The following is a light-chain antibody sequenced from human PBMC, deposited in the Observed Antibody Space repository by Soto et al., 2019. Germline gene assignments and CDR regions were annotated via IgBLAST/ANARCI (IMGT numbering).Light chain of an antibody. CDR1: QSINIY. CDR2: GAS. CDR3: QQSYRSPYS. V-gene: IGKV1-39*01. J-gene: IGKJ2*01. Sequence: MPLTQSPSSLSASVRDRVTVTCRVSQSINIYLNWYQQKPGKAHKLLIYGASTLQSGVPSRFSAGAPRTDFTLTISSLQTEDFATYYCQQSYRSPYSCGQGTKLEI.